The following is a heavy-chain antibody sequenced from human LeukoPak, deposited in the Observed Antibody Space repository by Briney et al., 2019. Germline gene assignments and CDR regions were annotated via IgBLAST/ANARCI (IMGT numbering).Heavy chain of an antibody. CDR2: IIPIFGTA. CDR1: GGTFSGYA. J-gene: IGHJ6*03. D-gene: IGHD3-3*01. CDR3: ARGSYDFWSGYPARYYYYYMDV. Sequence: SVKVSCKASGGTFSGYAISWVRQAPGQGLEWMGGIIPIFGTANYAQKFQGRVTITADESTSTAYMELSSLRSEDTAVYYCARGSYDFWSGYPARYYYYYMDVWGKGTTVTVSS. V-gene: IGHV1-69*13.